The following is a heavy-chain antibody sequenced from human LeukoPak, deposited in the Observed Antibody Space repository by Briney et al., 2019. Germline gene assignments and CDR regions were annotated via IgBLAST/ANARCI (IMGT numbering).Heavy chain of an antibody. D-gene: IGHD3-10*02. CDR2: IYYSGSI. J-gene: IGHJ6*03. CDR1: GGSIIISSYY. V-gene: IGHV4-39*07. CDR3: ARVLHCSGSLYYYYYYMDV. Sequence: TASETLSLTCTVSGGSIIISSYYWGWIRQPPGKGLELIGTIYYSGSIYNNPSLKSRVTISVDKSKNQFSLKLSSVTAADKAVYYCARVLHCSGSLYYYYYYMDVWGKGTAVTISS.